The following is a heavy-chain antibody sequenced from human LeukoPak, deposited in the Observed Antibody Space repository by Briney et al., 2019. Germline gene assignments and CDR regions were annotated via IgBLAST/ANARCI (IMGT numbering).Heavy chain of an antibody. D-gene: IGHD2-2*01. CDR2: IIPIFGTA. CDR3: ARAKLGYCSSTSCYQGADFDY. J-gene: IGHJ4*02. Sequence: SVKVSCKVSGYTLTELSMHWVRQAPGKGLEWMGGIIPIFGTANYAQKFQGRVTITADKSTSTAYMELSSLRSEDTVVYYCARAKLGYCSSTSCYQGADFDYWGQGALVTVSS. V-gene: IGHV1-69*06. CDR1: GYTLTELS.